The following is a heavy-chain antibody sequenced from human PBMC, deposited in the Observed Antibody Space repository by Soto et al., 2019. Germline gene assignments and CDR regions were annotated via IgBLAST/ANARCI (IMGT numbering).Heavy chain of an antibody. CDR3: AREFGDTMIRSRHGMDV. CDR2: INTANGNT. J-gene: IGHJ6*02. Sequence: GASVKVSCKTSGYTFTSYSIHWVRQAPGQRPEWMGWINTANGNTKYSQKFQGRVAITRDRSATTASMELNSLRSEDTAVYYCAREFGDTMIRSRHGMDVWGQGTTVTVSS. D-gene: IGHD3-10*01. CDR1: GYTFTSYS. V-gene: IGHV1-3*04.